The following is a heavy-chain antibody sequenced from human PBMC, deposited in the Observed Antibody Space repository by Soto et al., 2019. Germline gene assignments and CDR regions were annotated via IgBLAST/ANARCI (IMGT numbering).Heavy chain of an antibody. D-gene: IGHD2-15*01. CDR2: IIPIFGTA. CDR3: ARESRYCSGGSCYFLPGIDY. V-gene: IGHV1-69*12. Sequence: QVQLVQSGAEVKKPGSSGKVSCKASGGTFSSYAISWVRQAPGQGLEGMGGIIPIFGTANYAQKFQGRVTITADESTSPDYMEMSSLRSEDTAVYYCARESRYCSGGSCYFLPGIDYWGQGTLVTVSS. CDR1: GGTFSSYA. J-gene: IGHJ4*02.